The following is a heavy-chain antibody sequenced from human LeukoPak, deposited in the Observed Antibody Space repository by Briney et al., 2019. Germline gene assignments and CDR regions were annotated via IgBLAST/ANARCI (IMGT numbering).Heavy chain of an antibody. CDR3: ARIASGSYADC. CDR1: GFTVATNY. Sequence: GGSLRLSCAASGFTVATNYMSWVRQAPGKGLEWASVLYSGGITYYPDSVKGRFTISRDNSKNTLYLQMNSLRAEDTAVYYCARIASGSYADCWGQGTLVTVSP. D-gene: IGHD1-26*01. V-gene: IGHV3-66*01. CDR2: LYSGGIT. J-gene: IGHJ4*02.